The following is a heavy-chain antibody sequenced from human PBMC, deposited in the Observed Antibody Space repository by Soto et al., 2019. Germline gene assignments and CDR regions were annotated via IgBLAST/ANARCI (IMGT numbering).Heavy chain of an antibody. CDR1: GGSISSGGYY. Sequence: SETLSLTCTVSGGSISSGGYYWSWIRQHPGKGLEWIGYIYYSGSTYYNPSLKSRVTISVDTSKNQFSLKLSSVTAADTAVYYCARVGAIVVVTAMADNWFNPWGQGTLVTVSS. D-gene: IGHD2-21*02. CDR3: ARVGAIVVVTAMADNWFNP. CDR2: IYYSGST. V-gene: IGHV4-31*03. J-gene: IGHJ5*02.